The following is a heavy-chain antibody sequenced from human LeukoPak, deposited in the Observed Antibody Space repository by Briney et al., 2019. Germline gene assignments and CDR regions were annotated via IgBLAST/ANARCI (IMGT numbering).Heavy chain of an antibody. CDR1: GFTFSSYG. CDR2: ISYDGSNK. CDR3: AKDPGTGARHYYDSSGYPDY. Sequence: GRSLRLSCAASGFTFSSYGMHWVRQAPGKGLEWVAVISYDGSNKYYADSVKGRFTISRDNSKNTLYLQMNSLRAEDTAVYYCAKDPGTGARHYYDSSGYPDYWGQGTLVTVSS. J-gene: IGHJ4*02. V-gene: IGHV3-30*18. D-gene: IGHD3-22*01.